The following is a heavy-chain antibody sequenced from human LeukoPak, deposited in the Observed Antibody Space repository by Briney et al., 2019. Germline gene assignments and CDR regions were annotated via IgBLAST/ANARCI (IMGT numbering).Heavy chain of an antibody. V-gene: IGHV3-21*01. CDR2: ISSSSNYI. J-gene: IGHJ6*04. D-gene: IGHD6-13*01. CDR3: ARDIAAAVYELYYYGMDV. CDR1: GFTFSSYS. Sequence: GGSLRLSCAASGFTFSSYSMNWVRQAPGKGLEWVSSISSSSNYIYYADSVKGRFTISRDNAKNSLYLQMNSLRAEDTAVYYCARDIAAAVYELYYYGMDVWGKGTTVTVSS.